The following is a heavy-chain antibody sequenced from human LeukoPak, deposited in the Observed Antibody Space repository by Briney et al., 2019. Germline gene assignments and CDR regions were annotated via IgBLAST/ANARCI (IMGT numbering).Heavy chain of an antibody. Sequence: ASVTVSFTASGGTFSSYAISWVRQAPGQGLEWMGRIIPILGIANYAQKFQGRVTITADKSTSTAYMELSSLRSEDTAVYYCTGGYTLYDILTGYQTYGMDVWGQGTTVTVSS. CDR3: TGGYTLYDILTGYQTYGMDV. D-gene: IGHD3-9*01. CDR2: IIPILGIA. J-gene: IGHJ6*02. CDR1: GGTFSSYA. V-gene: IGHV1-69*04.